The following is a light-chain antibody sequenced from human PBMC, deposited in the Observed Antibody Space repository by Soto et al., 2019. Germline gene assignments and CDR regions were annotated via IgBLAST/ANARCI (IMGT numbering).Light chain of an antibody. J-gene: IGKJ1*01. CDR2: AAS. Sequence: DIQMTQSPSTLSASVGDRVTITCRASHSISSWLAWYQQKPGKAPNLLIYAASTLESGVPSRFSGSGSGTEVTLTLSSLQPDDFATYYCQQYNSYWTLGQGTKVEI. V-gene: IGKV1-5*01. CDR1: HSISSW. CDR3: QQYNSYWT.